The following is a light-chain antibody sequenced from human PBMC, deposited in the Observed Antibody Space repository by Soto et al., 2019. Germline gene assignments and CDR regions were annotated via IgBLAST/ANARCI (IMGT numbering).Light chain of an antibody. CDR2: SAS. Sequence: EIVMTQSPVTLSLSPGERATLSCRTSQSVRSNLAWYQQKPGQAPRLLIYSASTRVTGIPARFSGSGFGTEFTLTISSLQSEDSAVYFCQQYDNWPPWTFGQGTKVDIK. CDR1: QSVRSN. V-gene: IGKV3-15*01. J-gene: IGKJ1*01. CDR3: QQYDNWPPWT.